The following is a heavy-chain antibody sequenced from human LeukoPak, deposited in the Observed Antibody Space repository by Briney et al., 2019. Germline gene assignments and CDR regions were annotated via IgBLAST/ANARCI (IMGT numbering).Heavy chain of an antibody. J-gene: IGHJ3*02. CDR3: ARDLVTVTKGFDI. CDR1: GDSFSSHY. V-gene: IGHV4-59*11. CDR2: ISYIGST. Sequence: SETLSLTCVVSGDSFSSHYWTWIRQSPGRGLEWIGYISYIGSTNYNPSLKSRVTISIDTSKNQFSLKLRSVTAADTAVYYCARDLVTVTKGFDIWGQGTMVSVSS. D-gene: IGHD4-17*01.